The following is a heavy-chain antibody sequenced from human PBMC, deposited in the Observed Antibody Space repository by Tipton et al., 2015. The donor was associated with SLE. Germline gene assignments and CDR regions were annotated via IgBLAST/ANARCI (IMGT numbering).Heavy chain of an antibody. CDR3: ARVFYDSSDFYYYFDH. CDR1: GGTFSTYA. J-gene: IGHJ4*02. CDR2: IIPIFGTT. D-gene: IGHD3-22*01. V-gene: IGHV1-69*18. Sequence: QLVQSGAEVKKPGSSVEVSCTASGGTFSTYAISWVRQAPGQGLEWLGSIIPIFGTTTYAQKFQGRVSITTDESTSTTYMELYSLRSEDTAVYFCARVFYDSSDFYYYFDHWGQGTLVTVSS.